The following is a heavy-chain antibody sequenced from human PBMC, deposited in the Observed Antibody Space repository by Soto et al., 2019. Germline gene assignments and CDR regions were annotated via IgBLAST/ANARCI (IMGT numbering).Heavy chain of an antibody. D-gene: IGHD2-2*01. CDR3: ARVKEYQLLWGGDYMDV. V-gene: IGHV4-59*01. J-gene: IGHJ6*03. Sequence: PSETLSLTCTVSGGSISSYYWSWIRQPPGKGLEWIGYIYYSGSTNYNPSLKSRVTISVDTSKNQFSLKLSSVTAADTAVYYCARVKEYQLLWGGDYMDVWGKGTTVTVSS. CDR2: IYYSGST. CDR1: GGSISSYY.